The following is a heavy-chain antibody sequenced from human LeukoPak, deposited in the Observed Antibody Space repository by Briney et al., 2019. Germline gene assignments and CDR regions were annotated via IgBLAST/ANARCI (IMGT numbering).Heavy chain of an antibody. Sequence: SVKVSCKASGGTFSSYAISWLRQAPGQGLEWMGRIIPIFGTANYAQKFQGRATITTDESTSTAYMELSSLRSEDTAVYYCARDRVAATDAFDIWGQGTMVTVSP. CDR3: ARDRVAATDAFDI. D-gene: IGHD2-15*01. J-gene: IGHJ3*02. CDR2: IIPIFGTA. CDR1: GGTFSSYA. V-gene: IGHV1-69*05.